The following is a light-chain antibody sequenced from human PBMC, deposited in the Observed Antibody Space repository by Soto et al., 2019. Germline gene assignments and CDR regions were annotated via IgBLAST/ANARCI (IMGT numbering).Light chain of an antibody. CDR2: GAS. CDR1: QSVSSNS. V-gene: IGKV3-20*01. CDR3: QQYGTSPHT. Sequence: EIVLTQSPGTLSLSPGERATLSCRASQSVSSNSLAWFQQIPGHAPRLLIYGASSRATGIPDRFSGSGSGTDFTLSISRLEPEDCAVYYCQQYGTSPHTIGQGTKLEVK. J-gene: IGKJ2*01.